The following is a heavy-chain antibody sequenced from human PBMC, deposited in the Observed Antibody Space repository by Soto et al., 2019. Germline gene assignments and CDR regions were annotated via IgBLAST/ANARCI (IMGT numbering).Heavy chain of an antibody. V-gene: IGHV3-23*01. Sequence: GGSLRLSCAVSGFTFSSYAMSWVRQAPGKGLEWVSAISGSGGSTYYADSVKGRFTISRDNSKNTLYLQMNSLRAEDTAVYYCAKSYSSSSYYYFDYWGQGTLVTVSS. J-gene: IGHJ4*02. CDR3: AKSYSSSSYYYFDY. CDR2: ISGSGGST. D-gene: IGHD6-6*01. CDR1: GFTFSSYA.